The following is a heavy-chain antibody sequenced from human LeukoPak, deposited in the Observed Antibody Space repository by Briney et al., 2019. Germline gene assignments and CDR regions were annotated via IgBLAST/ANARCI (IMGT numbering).Heavy chain of an antibody. V-gene: IGHV3-11*05. CDR2: ISSGSTYT. CDR1: GFTFTDHY. CDR3: ARGTDSRSWSPEYFQH. Sequence: GGSLRLSCAASGFTFTDHYMSWIRQAPGKGLEWVSYISSGSTYTNYADSVKGRFTISRDNAKNSLYLQMNSLRAEDTAVYYCARGTDSRSWSPEYFQHWGQGTLVTVSS. J-gene: IGHJ1*01. D-gene: IGHD6-13*01.